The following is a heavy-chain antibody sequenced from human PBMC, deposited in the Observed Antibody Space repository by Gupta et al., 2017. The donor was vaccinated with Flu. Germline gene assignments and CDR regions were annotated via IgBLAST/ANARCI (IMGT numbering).Heavy chain of an antibody. CDR3: AKEGSSSGSSRFHFDY. Sequence: QVQLVESGGDVVQPGRSLRLSCAASGFNFNIYGMHWVRQAPGKGLEWVAVVSNDGGTTYYADSVQGRFTLSRDNSKNTLSLQMNSLKTDDTAVYYCAKEGSSSGSSRFHFDYWGQGTLVTVS. CDR1: GFNFNIYG. D-gene: IGHD3-22*01. V-gene: IGHV3-30*18. J-gene: IGHJ4*02. CDR2: VSNDGGTT.